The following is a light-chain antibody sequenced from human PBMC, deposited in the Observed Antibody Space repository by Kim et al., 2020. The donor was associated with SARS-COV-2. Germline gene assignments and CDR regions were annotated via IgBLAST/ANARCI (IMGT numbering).Light chain of an antibody. J-gene: IGKJ4*01. CDR1: QGISSY. V-gene: IGKV1-9*01. Sequence: ASVGDSVTITCRASQGISSYLAWYQQKPGNAPKLLIYAASTLQSGVPSRFSGSGSGTEFTLTISSLQPEDFATYYCQQLNSYPFTFGGGTKVDIK. CDR3: QQLNSYPFT. CDR2: AAS.